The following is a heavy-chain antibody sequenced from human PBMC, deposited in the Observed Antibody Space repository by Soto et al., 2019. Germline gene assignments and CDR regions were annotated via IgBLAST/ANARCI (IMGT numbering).Heavy chain of an antibody. D-gene: IGHD3-3*01. CDR1: GFTFSSYA. Sequence: GGSLRLSCAASGFTFSSYAMHWVRQAPGKGLEWVAVISYDGSNKYYAYSVKGRFTISRDNSKNTLYLQMNSLRAEDTAVYYCARAPRITIFGVVDDAFDIWGQGTMVTVSS. V-gene: IGHV3-30-3*01. CDR2: ISYDGSNK. CDR3: ARAPRITIFGVVDDAFDI. J-gene: IGHJ3*02.